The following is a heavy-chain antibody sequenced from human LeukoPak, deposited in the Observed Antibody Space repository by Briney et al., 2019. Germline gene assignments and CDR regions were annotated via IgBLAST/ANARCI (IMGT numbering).Heavy chain of an antibody. Sequence: GGSLRLSCAASGFTFSSYGMHWVRQAPGKGLEWVAVISYDGSNKYYADSVKGRFTISRDNSKNTLFLQMNSLRAEDTAVYYCARDPPMSGYAFDIWGQGTMVTVSS. J-gene: IGHJ3*02. D-gene: IGHD3-10*01. V-gene: IGHV3-30*03. CDR3: ARDPPMSGYAFDI. CDR1: GFTFSSYG. CDR2: ISYDGSNK.